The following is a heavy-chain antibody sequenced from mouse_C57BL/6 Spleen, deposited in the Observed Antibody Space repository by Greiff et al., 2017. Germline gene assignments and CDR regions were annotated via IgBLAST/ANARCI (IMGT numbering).Heavy chain of an antibody. CDR1: GFTFSSYA. CDR2: ISSGGDYI. Sequence: EVQVVESGEGLVKPGGSLKLSCAASGFTFSSYAMSWVRPTPEKRLEWVAYISSGGDYIYYADTVKGRFTISRDNARNTLYLQMSSLKAEDTAMYYCTSGENLIDYDYDWFAYWGQGTLVTVSA. D-gene: IGHD2-4*01. V-gene: IGHV5-9-1*02. CDR3: TSGENLIDYDYDWFAY. J-gene: IGHJ3*01.